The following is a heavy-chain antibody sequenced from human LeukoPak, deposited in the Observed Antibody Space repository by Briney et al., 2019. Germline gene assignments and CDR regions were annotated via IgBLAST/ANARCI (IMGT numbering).Heavy chain of an antibody. CDR2: INPSGGST. V-gene: IGHV1-46*01. CDR3: ARDPFIVGATGRDFDI. D-gene: IGHD1-26*01. CDR1: GYTFTSYY. J-gene: IGHJ3*02. Sequence: ASVKVSCKASGYTFTSYYMHWVRQAPGQGLEWMGIINPSGGSTSYAQKFQGRVTMTRDTSTSPVYMELSSLRSEDTAVYYCARDPFIVGATGRDFDIWGQGTMVTVSS.